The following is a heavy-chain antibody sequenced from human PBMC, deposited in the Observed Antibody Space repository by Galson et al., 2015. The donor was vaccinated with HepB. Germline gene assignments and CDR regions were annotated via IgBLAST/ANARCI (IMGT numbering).Heavy chain of an antibody. CDR3: AREGCSSTSCYYGRGYFDY. Sequence: SLRLSCAASGFTFSSYAMHWVRQAPGKGLEWVAVISYDGSNKYYADSVKGRFTISRDNSKNTLYLQMSSLRAEDTAVYYCAREGCSSTSCYYGRGYFDYWGQGTLVTVSS. V-gene: IGHV3-30-3*01. CDR1: GFTFSSYA. CDR2: ISYDGSNK. D-gene: IGHD2-2*01. J-gene: IGHJ4*02.